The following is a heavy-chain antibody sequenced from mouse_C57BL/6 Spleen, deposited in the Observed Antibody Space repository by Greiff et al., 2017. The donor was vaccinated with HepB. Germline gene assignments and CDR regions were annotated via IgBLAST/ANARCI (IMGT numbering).Heavy chain of an antibody. D-gene: IGHD1-1*01. V-gene: IGHV14-1*01. CDR3: TPYYYGSSFSWFAY. CDR2: IDPEDGDT. Sequence: VQLKESGAELVRPGASVKLSCTASGFNIKDYYMHWVKQRPEQGLEWIGRIDPEDGDTEYAPKFPGKATMTADTSSNTAYLQLSSLTSEDTAVYYCTPYYYGSSFSWFAYWGQGTLVTVSA. J-gene: IGHJ3*01. CDR1: GFNIKDYY.